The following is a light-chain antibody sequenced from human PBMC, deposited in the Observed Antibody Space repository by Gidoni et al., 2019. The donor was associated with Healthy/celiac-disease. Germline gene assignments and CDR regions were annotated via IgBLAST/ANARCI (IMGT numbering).Light chain of an antibody. V-gene: IGKV3-20*01. CDR2: GAD. CDR3: QQYGSSPST. CDR1: QSVSSSY. Sequence: EIVLTPSPGTLSLSPGERATLSCRASQSVSSSYLAWYQQKPGQAPRLLIYGADSRATGIPDRFSGSGSGTDLTLTISRLEPEDFAVYYCQQYGSSPSTFXXXTRLEIK. J-gene: IGKJ5*01.